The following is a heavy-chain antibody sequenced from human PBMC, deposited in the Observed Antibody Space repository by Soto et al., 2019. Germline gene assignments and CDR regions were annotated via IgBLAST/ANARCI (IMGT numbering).Heavy chain of an antibody. CDR1: GGSFSGYY. CDR2: IYYSGNT. J-gene: IGHJ4*02. V-gene: IGHV4-59*01. CDR3: ARGVATLSFDY. D-gene: IGHD5-12*01. Sequence: SETLSPTCAVYGGSFSGYYWSWIRQPPGKGLEWIGYIYYSGNTNYNPSLKSRVTISVDTSKNQFSLKLSSVTAADTAVYYCARGVATLSFDYWGQGTLVTVSS.